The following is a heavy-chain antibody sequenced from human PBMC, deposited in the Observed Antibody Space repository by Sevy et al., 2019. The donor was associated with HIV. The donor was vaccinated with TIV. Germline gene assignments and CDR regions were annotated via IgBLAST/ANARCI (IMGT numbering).Heavy chain of an antibody. J-gene: IGHJ6*02. CDR3: AGSITIDYGMDV. CDR2: ISSSSYI. D-gene: IGHD3-3*01. V-gene: IGHV3-21*01. Sequence: GGSLRLSCAASGFTFSSYSMNWVRQAPGKGLEWVSSISSSSYIYYADSVKGRFTISRDNAKNSLYLQMNSLRAEDTAVYYCAGSITIDYGMDVWGQGTTVTVSS. CDR1: GFTFSSYS.